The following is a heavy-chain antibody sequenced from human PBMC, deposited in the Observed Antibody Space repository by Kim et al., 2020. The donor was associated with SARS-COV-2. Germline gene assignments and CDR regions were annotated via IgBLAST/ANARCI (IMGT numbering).Heavy chain of an antibody. CDR3: ATDLGVGAADN. J-gene: IGHJ4*02. CDR2: IIPVLGIA. D-gene: IGHD1-26*01. Sequence: SVKVSCKASGGSFSSYSISWVRQAPGQGLEWMGRIIPVLGIANYAQKFQGRVTITADKSTSTAYMELSSLRSEDTAVYYCATDLGVGAADNWGQGTLVT. CDR1: GGSFSSYS. V-gene: IGHV1-69*04.